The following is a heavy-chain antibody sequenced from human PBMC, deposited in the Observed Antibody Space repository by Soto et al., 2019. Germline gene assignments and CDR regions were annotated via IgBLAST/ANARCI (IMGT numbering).Heavy chain of an antibody. CDR2: TYYRSKWYN. J-gene: IGHJ4*02. V-gene: IGHV6-1*01. D-gene: IGHD3-3*01. Sequence: SQTLSLPFAISGDSVSSNSSACNFIRQSPSRGLEWLGRTYYRSKWYNDYAVSVKSRITINPDTSKNQFSLQLNSVTPEDTAVYYCARGDYDFWSGYYSYFDYWGQGTLVTVSS. CDR1: GDSVSSNSSA. CDR3: ARGDYDFWSGYYSYFDY.